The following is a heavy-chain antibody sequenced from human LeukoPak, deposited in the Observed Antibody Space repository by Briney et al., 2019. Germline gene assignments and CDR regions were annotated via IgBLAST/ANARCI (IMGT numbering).Heavy chain of an antibody. CDR2: ISSSSSTI. CDR1: GFTFSSYS. J-gene: IGHJ6*04. D-gene: IGHD3-10*02. CDR3: AELGITMIGGV. Sequence: GGSLRLSCAASGFTFSSYSMNWVRQAPGKGLEWVSYISSSSSTIYYADSVKGRFTISRDNAKNSLCLQMNSLRAEDTAVYYCAELGITMIGGVWGKGTTVTISS. V-gene: IGHV3-48*01.